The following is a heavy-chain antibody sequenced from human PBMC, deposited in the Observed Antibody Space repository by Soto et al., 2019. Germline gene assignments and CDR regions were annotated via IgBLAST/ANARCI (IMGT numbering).Heavy chain of an antibody. CDR1: GGSISSYY. D-gene: IGHD2-2*02. CDR3: ARQFVGYCSSTSCYSGYYYYYMDV. V-gene: IGHV4-59*08. J-gene: IGHJ6*03. Sequence: SETLSLTCTVSGGSISSYYWSWIRQPPGKGLEWIGYIYYSGSTNYNPSLKSRVTISVDTSKNQFSLKLSSVTAADTAVYYCARQFVGYCSSTSCYSGYYYYYMDVWGKGTTVTVSS. CDR2: IYYSGST.